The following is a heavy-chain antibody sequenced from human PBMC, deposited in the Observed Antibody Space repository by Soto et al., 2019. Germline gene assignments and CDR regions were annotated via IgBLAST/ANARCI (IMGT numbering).Heavy chain of an antibody. J-gene: IGHJ4*02. CDR2: ISAYNGNT. V-gene: IGHV1-18*04. CDR3: ARSHIAAAGTSDY. Sequence: ASVKVSCKASGYTFTSYGISWVRQAPGQGLEWMGWISAYNGNTNYAQKLQGRVTMTTDTSTSTVYMELRSLRSDDTAVYYCARSHIAAAGTSDYWGQGTLVTVSS. CDR1: GYTFTSYG. D-gene: IGHD6-13*01.